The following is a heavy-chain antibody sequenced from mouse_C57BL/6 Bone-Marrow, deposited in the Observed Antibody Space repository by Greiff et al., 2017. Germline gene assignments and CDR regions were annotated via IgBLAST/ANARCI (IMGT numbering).Heavy chain of an antibody. CDR2: IDPEDGET. CDR1: GFNIKDYY. CDR3: ARKRLLLYYVDY. V-gene: IGHV14-2*01. D-gene: IGHD2-3*01. J-gene: IGHJ2*01. Sequence: EVQLMESGAELVKPGASVKLSCTASGFNIKDYYMHWVKQRTEQGLEWIGRIDPEDGETKYAPKFQGKATITVDTSSNTAYLQLSSLTSEDTAVYYCARKRLLLYYVDYWGEGTTLTVSS.